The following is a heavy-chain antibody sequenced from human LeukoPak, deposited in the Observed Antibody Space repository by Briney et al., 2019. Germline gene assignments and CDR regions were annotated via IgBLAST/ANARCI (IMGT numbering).Heavy chain of an antibody. V-gene: IGHV4-39*01. D-gene: IGHD3-10*01. J-gene: IGHJ4*02. CDR1: GGSISSSSYY. Sequence: SETLSLTCTVSGGSISSSSYYWGWLRQPPGKGLEWIGSIYYSGSTYYNPSLKSRVTISVDTSKNQFSLKLSSVTAADTAVYYCARPYYYGSGSYYAFDYWGQGTLVTVSS. CDR2: IYYSGST. CDR3: ARPYYYGSGSYYAFDY.